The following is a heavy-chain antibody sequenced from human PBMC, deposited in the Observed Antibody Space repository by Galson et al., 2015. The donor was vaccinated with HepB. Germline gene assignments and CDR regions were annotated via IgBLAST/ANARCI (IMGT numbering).Heavy chain of an antibody. J-gene: IGHJ6*02. V-gene: IGHV1-18*04. CDR1: GYTFTSYG. Sequence: SVKVSCKASGYTFTSYGISWVRQAPGQGLEWMGWISAYNGNTNYAQKLQGRVTMTTDTSTSTAYMELRSLRSDDTAVYYCARDREAVAGHERGYYYYGMDVWGQGTTVTVSS. D-gene: IGHD6-19*01. CDR2: ISAYNGNT. CDR3: ARDREAVAGHERGYYYYGMDV.